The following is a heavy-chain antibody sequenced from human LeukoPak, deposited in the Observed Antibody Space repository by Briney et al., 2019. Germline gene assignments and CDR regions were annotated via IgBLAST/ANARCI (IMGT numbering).Heavy chain of an antibody. D-gene: IGHD5-12*01. CDR3: VRHDGRGGATMGSLDS. V-gene: IGHV4-39*01. CDR1: GDSITSSSHH. CDR2: IYFGRTT. J-gene: IGHJ4*02. Sequence: PSETLSLTCTVSGDSITSSSHHWGWIRQSPGKGLEWIGSIYFGRTTYYNPSLSSRVALSVVTSKNQFSLQLPSVTAADTAVYYCVRHDGRGGATMGSLDSWGQGSLVTVSS.